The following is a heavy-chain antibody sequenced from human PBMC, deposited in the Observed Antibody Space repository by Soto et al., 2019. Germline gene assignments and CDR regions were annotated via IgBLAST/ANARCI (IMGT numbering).Heavy chain of an antibody. CDR2: INSGGTTI. Sequence: EVQLVESGGDLIQPGGSLRISCAASRFTFSTSWMHWVRQTPGEGLAWVSRINSGGTTINYADSVKGRFTISRDNAKNTLYLQMNSLRADDTAVYYCTRAGSYRFDYWGQGTPVTVSS. V-gene: IGHV3-74*01. J-gene: IGHJ4*02. D-gene: IGHD1-26*01. CDR1: RFTFSTSW. CDR3: TRAGSYRFDY.